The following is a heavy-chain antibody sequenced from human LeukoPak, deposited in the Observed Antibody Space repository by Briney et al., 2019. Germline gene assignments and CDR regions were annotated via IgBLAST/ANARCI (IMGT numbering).Heavy chain of an antibody. CDR3: AKDPAPSGVFDP. Sequence: GGSLRLSCAASGFTFSSYAMSWVRQAPGKGLEWVSAISGSGGSTYYADSVKGRYTISRDNSKNTLYLQMNSLRAEDTAVYYCAKDPAPSGVFDPWGLGTLVTVSS. V-gene: IGHV3-23*01. D-gene: IGHD2-8*01. J-gene: IGHJ5*02. CDR2: ISGSGGST. CDR1: GFTFSSYA.